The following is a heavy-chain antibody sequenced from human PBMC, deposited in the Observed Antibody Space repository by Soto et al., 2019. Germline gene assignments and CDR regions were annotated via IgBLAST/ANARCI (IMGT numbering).Heavy chain of an antibody. CDR2: IKPDNGYT. D-gene: IGHD5-12*01. J-gene: IGHJ5*02. Sequence: QLQLVQSGAEVERPGASVRVSCKAYGYSFSKYGISWIRQAPGQGLEWMGWIKPDNGYTNYAQKFQGRVTMTTDTSSNTAYMELRSLRSDDTAVYYCATSYDSGFDPWGQGTLVSVSS. CDR1: GYSFSKYG. V-gene: IGHV1-18*04. CDR3: ATSYDSGFDP.